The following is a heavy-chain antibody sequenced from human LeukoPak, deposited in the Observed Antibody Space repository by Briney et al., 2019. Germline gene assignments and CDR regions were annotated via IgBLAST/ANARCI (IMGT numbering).Heavy chain of an antibody. Sequence: SETLSLTCSASGGSVSSGNCWSWVRQPPGKGLEWIGEIFPSGSTNYNPSLKSRVTISVDKSKNQLSLKLSSVTAAATAVYYCARDLSSVAGYDAFDIWGRETMVTVSS. V-gene: IGHV4-4*02. J-gene: IGHJ3*02. D-gene: IGHD6-19*01. CDR3: ARDLSSVAGYDAFDI. CDR2: IFPSGST. CDR1: GGSVSSGNC.